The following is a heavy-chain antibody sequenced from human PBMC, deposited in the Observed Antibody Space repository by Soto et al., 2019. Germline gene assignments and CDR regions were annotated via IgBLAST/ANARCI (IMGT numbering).Heavy chain of an antibody. CDR3: ERKEVGHSFHFDL. J-gene: IGHJ3*01. D-gene: IGHD1-26*01. V-gene: IGHV1-3*01. CDR2: SNAGNGDT. Sequence: QVHLVQSGAEVEKPGASVKVSCKASGFTLTRYALHWVRQAPGQRLEYMGWSNAGNGDTGHPQKFQGRVTMTRDIPASTVYMELNSLTSADTAVYYCERKEVGHSFHFDLWGQGTVVVVSS. CDR1: GFTLTRYA.